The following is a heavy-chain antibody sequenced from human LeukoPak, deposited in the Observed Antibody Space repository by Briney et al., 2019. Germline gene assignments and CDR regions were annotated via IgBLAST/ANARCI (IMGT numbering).Heavy chain of an antibody. CDR2: IYHSGST. V-gene: IGHV4-30-2*01. Sequence: NPSETLSLTCAVSGGSISSGGYSWSWIRQPPGKGLEWIGYIYHSGSTYCNPSLKSRVTISVDRSKNQFSLKLSSVTAADTAVYYCARGRDYYGSGSYYTSWGQGTLVTVSS. CDR3: ARGRDYYGSGSYYTS. J-gene: IGHJ5*02. D-gene: IGHD3-10*01. CDR1: GGSISSGGYS.